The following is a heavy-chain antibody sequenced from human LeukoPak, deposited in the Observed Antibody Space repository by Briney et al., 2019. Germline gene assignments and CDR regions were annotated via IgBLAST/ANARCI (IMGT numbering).Heavy chain of an antibody. CDR3: ATIKRGNIFGYFDF. D-gene: IGHD5-18*01. Sequence: SETLSLTCSVSGDSMNSHYWSWVRQPPGKGLEWIGYMLDTVTTKDNPSLKGRFTLSADMSKNQFSLRLTSVTAADTAVYYCATIKRGNIFGYFDFWGQGILVTVSS. J-gene: IGHJ4*02. CDR1: GDSMNSHY. CDR2: MLDTVTT. V-gene: IGHV4-59*11.